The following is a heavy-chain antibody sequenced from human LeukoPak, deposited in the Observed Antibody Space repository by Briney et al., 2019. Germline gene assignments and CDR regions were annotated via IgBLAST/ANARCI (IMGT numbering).Heavy chain of an antibody. J-gene: IGHJ4*02. CDR2: IRYDGTNK. D-gene: IGHD4/OR15-4a*01. CDR3: GRAPFYGVPWGTKNY. V-gene: IGHV3-30*02. CDR1: GFTFSSYG. Sequence: PGGSLRLSCAASGFTFSSYGMQWVRQAPGKGLEWVAFIRYDGTNKYYADSVKGRFTISRDNSKNTLYVQMDSLRPEDTAVYYLGRAPFYGVPWGTKNYWGQEPRVTVS.